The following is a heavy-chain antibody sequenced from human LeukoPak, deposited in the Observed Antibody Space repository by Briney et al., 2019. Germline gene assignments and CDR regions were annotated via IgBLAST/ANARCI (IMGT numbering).Heavy chain of an antibody. CDR1: GFTFSSYE. D-gene: IGHD3-3*01. Sequence: GSLRLSCAASGFTFSSYEMNWIRQPPGKGLEWIGEINHSGSTNYNPSLKSRVTISVDTSKNQFSLKLSSVTAADTAVYYCARAIITIFGVVTVFDYWGQGTLVTVSS. J-gene: IGHJ4*02. V-gene: IGHV4-34*01. CDR3: ARAIITIFGVVTVFDY. CDR2: INHSGST.